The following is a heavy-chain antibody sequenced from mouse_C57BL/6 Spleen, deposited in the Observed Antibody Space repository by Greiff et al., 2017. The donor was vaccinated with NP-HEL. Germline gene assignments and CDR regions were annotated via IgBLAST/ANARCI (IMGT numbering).Heavy chain of an antibody. CDR3: ARGRYYGRGYFDV. CDR1: GYTFTSYW. Sequence: QVQLKQPGAELVRPGSSVKLSCKASGYTFTSYWMDWVKQRPGQGLEWIGNIYPSDSETHYNQKFKDKATLTVDKSSSTSYMQLRSLTSEDSAVYYCARGRYYGRGYFDVWGTGTTVTVSS. V-gene: IGHV1-61*01. CDR2: IYPSDSET. D-gene: IGHD1-1*01. J-gene: IGHJ1*03.